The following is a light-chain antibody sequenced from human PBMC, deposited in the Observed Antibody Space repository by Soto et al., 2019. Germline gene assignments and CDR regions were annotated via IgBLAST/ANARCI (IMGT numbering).Light chain of an antibody. CDR2: DAS. Sequence: GDRVTITCRASQTITTWMAWYQQKPGKAPKLLVYDASTLQSGVATRFSGSGSGTEFTLIISGLQPEDSATYYCQQLNSYPFFGQGTRLEIK. V-gene: IGKV1-5*01. CDR1: QTITTW. J-gene: IGKJ5*01. CDR3: QQLNSYPF.